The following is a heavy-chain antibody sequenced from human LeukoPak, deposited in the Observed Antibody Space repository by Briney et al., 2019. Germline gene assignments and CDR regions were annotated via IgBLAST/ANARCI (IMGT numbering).Heavy chain of an antibody. CDR1: GDSISSGGYS. Sequence: SETLSLTCAVSGDSISSGGYSWSWLRQPPGKGLEWIGYIYHSGTTYYNPSLKSRVTISVDRSKNQFSLKLSSVTAADTAVYYCARVTTVTTFDYWGQGTLVTVSS. V-gene: IGHV4-30-2*01. CDR3: ARVTTVTTFDY. CDR2: IYHSGTT. J-gene: IGHJ4*02. D-gene: IGHD4-17*01.